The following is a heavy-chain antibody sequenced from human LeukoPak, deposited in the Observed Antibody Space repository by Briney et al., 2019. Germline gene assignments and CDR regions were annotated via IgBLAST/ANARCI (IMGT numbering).Heavy chain of an antibody. V-gene: IGHV3-15*01. CDR3: TLYSYGSPDAFDI. J-gene: IGHJ3*02. D-gene: IGHD3-10*01. CDR2: IKGKTDGGTT. Sequence: GGSLRLSCAASGFTFSNAWMSWVRQAPGKGLEWVGRIKGKTDGGTTDYAAPVKGRFTISRDDSKNTLFLQMNSLKTEDTAVYYCTLYSYGSPDAFDIWGQGTMVTVSS. CDR1: GFTFSNAW.